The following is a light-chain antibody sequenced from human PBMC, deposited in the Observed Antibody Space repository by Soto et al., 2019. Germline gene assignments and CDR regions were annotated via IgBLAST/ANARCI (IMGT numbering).Light chain of an antibody. CDR1: SSDVGGYIY. CDR2: EVS. CDR3: SSYTSSSTLV. J-gene: IGLJ2*01. V-gene: IGLV2-14*01. Sequence: QSALTQPASVSGSPGQSITISCTGTSSDVGGYIYVSWYQQLPGKAPKLMISEVSNRPSGVSNRFSGSKSGNTASLTISGLQTEDEADYYCSSYTSSSTLVFGGGTKLTVL.